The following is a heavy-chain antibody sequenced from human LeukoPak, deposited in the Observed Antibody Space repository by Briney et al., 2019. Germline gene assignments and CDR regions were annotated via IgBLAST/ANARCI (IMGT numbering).Heavy chain of an antibody. CDR1: GFTFSSYA. V-gene: IGHV3-23*01. D-gene: IGHD6-6*01. J-gene: IGHJ4*02. CDR3: ARDSTDSSSTFDY. CDR2: ISGSGGST. Sequence: GGSLRLSCAASGFTFSSYAMSWVRQAPGKGLEWVSAISGSGGSTYYADSVKGRFTISRDNSKKTLYLQMKTLRAEDTAVYYCARDSTDSSSTFDYWGQGTLVTVSS.